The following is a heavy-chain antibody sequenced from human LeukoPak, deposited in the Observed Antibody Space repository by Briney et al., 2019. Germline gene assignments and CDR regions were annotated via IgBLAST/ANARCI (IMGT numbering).Heavy chain of an antibody. CDR1: GFTFSSYG. Sequence: GRSLRVSCAASGFTFSSYGMHWVRQAPGKGLEWVAVISYDGSNKYYADSVKGRFTISRDNSKNTLYLQMNSLRAEDTAVYYCAKSSSGWSYFDYWGQGTLVTVSS. CDR3: AKSSSGWSYFDY. D-gene: IGHD6-19*01. J-gene: IGHJ4*02. CDR2: ISYDGSNK. V-gene: IGHV3-30*18.